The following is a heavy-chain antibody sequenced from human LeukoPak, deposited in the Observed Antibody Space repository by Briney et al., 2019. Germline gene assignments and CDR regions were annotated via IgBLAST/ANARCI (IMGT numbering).Heavy chain of an antibody. CDR3: ARSPHSQLLSFDI. CDR1: GFTFSSYG. CDR2: ISSSGSTI. Sequence: QPGRSLRLSCAASGFTFSSYGMHWVRQAPGKGLEWVSYISSSGSTIYYADSVKGRFTISRDNAKNSLYLQMNSLRAEDTAVFYCARSPHSQLLSFDIWGQGTMVTVSS. V-gene: IGHV3-48*04. J-gene: IGHJ3*02. D-gene: IGHD2-2*01.